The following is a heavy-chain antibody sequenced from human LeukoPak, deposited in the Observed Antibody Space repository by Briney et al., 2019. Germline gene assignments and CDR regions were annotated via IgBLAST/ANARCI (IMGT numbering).Heavy chain of an antibody. J-gene: IGHJ4*02. CDR3: AKDLDDYDITLNFDY. Sequence: GGSLRLSCAASGFTFGDYYMSWVRQAPGKGLESVSITYSDGSTYYADSVKGRFTISRDNSKNTLYLQMNSLRAEDTAVYYCAKDLDDYDITLNFDYWGQGTLVTVSS. CDR2: TYSDGST. D-gene: IGHD3-22*01. V-gene: IGHV3-53*01. CDR1: GFTFGDYY.